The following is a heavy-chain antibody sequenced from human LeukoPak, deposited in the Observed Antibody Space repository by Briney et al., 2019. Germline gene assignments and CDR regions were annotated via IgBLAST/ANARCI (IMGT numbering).Heavy chain of an antibody. V-gene: IGHV3-48*02. Sequence: GGSLRLSCEASGFTFSSYSMNWVRQAPGKGLEWVSYISSSSSTIYYADSVKGRFTISRDNAKNSLYLQMNSLRDEDTAVYYCARDFGIEYGDLTFDYWGQGTLVTVSS. CDR1: GFTFSSYS. CDR3: ARDFGIEYGDLTFDY. J-gene: IGHJ4*02. D-gene: IGHD4-17*01. CDR2: ISSSSSTI.